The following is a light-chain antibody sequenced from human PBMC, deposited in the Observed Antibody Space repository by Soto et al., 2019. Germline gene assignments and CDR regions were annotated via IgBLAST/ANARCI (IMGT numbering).Light chain of an antibody. Sequence: QSVLTQPRSVSGSPGQSVTISCTGTSSDVGGYNFVSWYQQHPGKAPKLIIFDVSKRPSGVPDRFSASKSDNTASLTISGLQAEDEADYYCCSYAGSDTYVFATGTKFTVL. V-gene: IGLV2-11*01. CDR2: DVS. CDR1: SSDVGGYNF. J-gene: IGLJ1*01. CDR3: CSYAGSDTYV.